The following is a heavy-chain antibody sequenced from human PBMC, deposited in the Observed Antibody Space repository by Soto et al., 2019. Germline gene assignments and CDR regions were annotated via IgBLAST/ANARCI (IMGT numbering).Heavy chain of an antibody. CDR3: ARDRVDIVATIKGDTAMPGYYGMDV. J-gene: IGHJ6*02. CDR1: GDSGSKNRAA. Sequence: SQTRSVTCAVSGDSGSKNRAAWNWIRQSPSRGLEWLGRTYYRSKWYNDYAVSVKSRITINPDTSKNQFSLQLNSVTPEDTAVYYCARDRVDIVATIKGDTAMPGYYGMDVWGQGTTVTVSS. CDR2: TYYRSKWYN. D-gene: IGHD5-12*01. V-gene: IGHV6-1*01.